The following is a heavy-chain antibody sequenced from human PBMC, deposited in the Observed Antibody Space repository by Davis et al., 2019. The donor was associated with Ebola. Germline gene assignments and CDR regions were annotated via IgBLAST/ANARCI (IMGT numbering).Heavy chain of an antibody. Sequence: ASVKVSCKASGYTFTSYYMHWVRQAPGQGLEWMGIINPSGGSTSYAQKLQGRVTMTTDTSTSTAYMELRSLRSDDTAVYYCARDGGGSSSSLLRYYYYYGMDVWGQGTTVTVSS. CDR3: ARDGGGSSSSLLRYYYYYGMDV. J-gene: IGHJ6*02. CDR1: GYTFTSYY. V-gene: IGHV1-46*01. D-gene: IGHD6-6*01. CDR2: INPSGGST.